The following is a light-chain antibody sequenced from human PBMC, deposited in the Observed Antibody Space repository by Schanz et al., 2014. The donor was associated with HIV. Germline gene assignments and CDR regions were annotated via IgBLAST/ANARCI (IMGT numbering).Light chain of an antibody. CDR1: PSLSSSY. V-gene: IGKV3D-15*01. CDR3: QQYNDWPPIT. Sequence: EIVLTQSPGSLSLSPGERATLSCGASPSLSSSYLAWYQQKRDQPPRLVIYATSTRAAGIPDRFSGTGSGTEFTLTISSLQSEDFAVYYCQQYNDWPPITFGQGTRLEIK. J-gene: IGKJ5*01. CDR2: ATS.